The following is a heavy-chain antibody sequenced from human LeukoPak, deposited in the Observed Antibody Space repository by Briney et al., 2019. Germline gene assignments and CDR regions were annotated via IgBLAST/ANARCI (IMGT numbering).Heavy chain of an antibody. J-gene: IGHJ3*02. D-gene: IGHD3-22*01. V-gene: IGHV3-23*01. CDR3: ARNKEAHYDNSDYWVGFDI. CDR1: GFSFNNAW. Sequence: GGSLRLSCVGSGFSFNNAWVTWVRQAPGKGLEWVSSISGTTGGSTYYADSVKGRFTSSGDNSKNTLYLQMNSLRAEDTAVYYCARNKEAHYDNSDYWVGFDIWGQGTMVTVSS. CDR2: ISGTTGGST.